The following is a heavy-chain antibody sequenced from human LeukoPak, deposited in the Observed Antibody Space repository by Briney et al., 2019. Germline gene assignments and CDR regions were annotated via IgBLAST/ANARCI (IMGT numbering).Heavy chain of an antibody. CDR1: GYTFTSYY. J-gene: IGHJ4*02. CDR3: AREEWHRALDY. Sequence: ASVKVSCKASGYTFTSYYMHWVRQAPGQGHEWMGIINPSGGSTSYAQKLQGRVTMTTDTSTSTAYMELRSLRSDDTAVYYCAREEWHRALDYWGQGTLVTVSS. D-gene: IGHD3-3*01. V-gene: IGHV1-46*01. CDR2: INPSGGST.